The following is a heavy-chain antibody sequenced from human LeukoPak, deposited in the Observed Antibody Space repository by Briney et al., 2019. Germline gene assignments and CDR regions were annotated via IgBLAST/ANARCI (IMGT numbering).Heavy chain of an antibody. V-gene: IGHV3-23*01. Sequence: PGGSLRLSCLTSGFTFSTNAMSWVRQAPGKGLEWISGISGSGASTYYADSVTGRFTISRDNSRNTLYLQMNSLRGDGTAVYYCAKDVGKWESLHFFDYWGQGTLVTVSS. J-gene: IGHJ4*02. CDR2: ISGSGAST. CDR1: GFTFSTNA. CDR3: AKDVGKWESLHFFDY. D-gene: IGHD1-26*01.